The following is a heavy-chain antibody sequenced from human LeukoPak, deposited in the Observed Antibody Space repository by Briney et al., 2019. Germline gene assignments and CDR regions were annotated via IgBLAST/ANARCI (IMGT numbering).Heavy chain of an antibody. V-gene: IGHV3-30*02. D-gene: IGHD1-26*01. Sequence: GGSLRLSCAASGFTFSSYDMHWVRQAPGKGLEWVAVIWYDGSNKYYADSVKGRFTISRDNSKNTLYLQMNSLRAEDTAVYYCATDLIVGATSADYWGQGTLVTVSS. J-gene: IGHJ4*02. CDR3: ATDLIVGATSADY. CDR2: IWYDGSNK. CDR1: GFTFSSYD.